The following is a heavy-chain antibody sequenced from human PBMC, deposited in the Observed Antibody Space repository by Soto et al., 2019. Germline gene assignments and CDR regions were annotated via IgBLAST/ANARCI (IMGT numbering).Heavy chain of an antibody. CDR3: AKGRIAAPNWFDP. CDR2: IYPGDSDT. J-gene: IGHJ5*02. D-gene: IGHD6-13*01. V-gene: IGHV5-51*01. CDR1: GYSFTSYW. Sequence: PGESLKISCKGSGYSFTSYWIGWVRQMPGKGLEWMGIIYPGDSDTRYSPSFQGQVTISRDNSKNTLYLQMNSLRAEDTAVYYCAKGRIAAPNWFDPWGQGTLVTVSS.